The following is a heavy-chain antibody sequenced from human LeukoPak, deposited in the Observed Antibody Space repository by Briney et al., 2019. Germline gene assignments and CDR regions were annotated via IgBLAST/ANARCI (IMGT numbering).Heavy chain of an antibody. J-gene: IGHJ3*02. CDR1: GFTFSSYA. D-gene: IGHD2-21*02. V-gene: IGHV3-23*01. CDR2: ISGSGGST. CDR3: AKDRNPYCGGDCYPDAFDI. Sequence: QPGGSLRLSCAASGFTFSSYAMSWVRQAPGKGLEWVSAISGSGGSTYYADSVKGRFTISRDNSKNTLYLQMNSLRAEDTAVYYCAKDRNPYCGGDCYPDAFDIWGQGTMVTVSS.